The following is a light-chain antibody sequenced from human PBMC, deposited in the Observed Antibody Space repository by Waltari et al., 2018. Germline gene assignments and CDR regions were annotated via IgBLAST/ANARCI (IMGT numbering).Light chain of an antibody. CDR1: ISDVGGYNF. V-gene: IGLV2-11*01. CDR2: EVS. Sequence: QSALTQPRSVSGSPGQSVTISCTATISDVGGYNFVSWYQQHPGKAPKLLIYEVSKRPSGVPDRLSGSKSGNTASLTISGLQPDDEAGYYCSSFTTRRTWVFGGGTKLTVL. J-gene: IGLJ3*02. CDR3: SSFTTRRTWV.